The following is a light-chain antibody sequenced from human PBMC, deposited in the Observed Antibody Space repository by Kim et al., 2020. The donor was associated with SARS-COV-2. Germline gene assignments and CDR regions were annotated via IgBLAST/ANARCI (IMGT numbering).Light chain of an antibody. V-gene: IGLV2-14*03. Sequence: GQSITISCTGTSSDVCGYNYVSWYQQHPGKAPQLIIYDVSNRPSGVSNRFSGSKSGNTASLTISGLQAEDEADYYCSSYTSSSTLVFGGGTQLTVL. J-gene: IGLJ3*02. CDR1: SSDVCGYNY. CDR2: DVS. CDR3: SSYTSSSTLV.